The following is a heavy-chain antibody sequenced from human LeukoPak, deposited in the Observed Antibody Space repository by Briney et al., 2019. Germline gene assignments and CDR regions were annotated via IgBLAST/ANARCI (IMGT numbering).Heavy chain of an antibody. CDR1: GFTFAGFA. V-gene: IGHV3-23*01. CDR3: AKDGVEDYYDSSGYFDY. Sequence: GGSLRLSCVASGFTFAGFAITWVRQAPGKGLEWVSAISGSGGSTYYADSVKGRFTISRDNSKNTLYLQMNSPRAEDTAVYYCAKDGVEDYYDSSGYFDYWGQGTLVTVSS. CDR2: ISGSGGST. D-gene: IGHD3-22*01. J-gene: IGHJ4*02.